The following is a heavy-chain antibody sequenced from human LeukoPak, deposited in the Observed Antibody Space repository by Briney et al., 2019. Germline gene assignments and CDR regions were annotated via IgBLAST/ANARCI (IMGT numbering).Heavy chain of an antibody. CDR3: ARGFPPRRNYDSSGYYSYYFDY. CDR1: GYTFTSYG. J-gene: IGHJ4*02. Sequence: ASVKVSCKASGYTFTSYGISWVRQAPGQGLVWMGWISAYNGNTKHAQRVQGRVTMTTDTSTSTAYMELRSLRSDDTAAYYCARGFPPRRNYDSSGYYSYYFDYWGQGTLVTVSS. D-gene: IGHD3-22*01. CDR2: ISAYNGNT. V-gene: IGHV1-18*01.